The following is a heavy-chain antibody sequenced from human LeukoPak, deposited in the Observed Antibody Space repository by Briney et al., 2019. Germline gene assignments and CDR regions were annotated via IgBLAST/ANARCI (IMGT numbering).Heavy chain of an antibody. D-gene: IGHD3-3*01. J-gene: IGHJ3*02. Sequence: GASVKVSCKASGYTFITYGISWVRQAPGQGLEWMGWISAYNGNTNYAQKLQGRVTMTTDTSTSTVYMELRSLRSDDTAVYYCARDRLRFLKDAFDIWGQGTMVTVSS. CDR1: GYTFITYG. CDR2: ISAYNGNT. CDR3: ARDRLRFLKDAFDI. V-gene: IGHV1-18*01.